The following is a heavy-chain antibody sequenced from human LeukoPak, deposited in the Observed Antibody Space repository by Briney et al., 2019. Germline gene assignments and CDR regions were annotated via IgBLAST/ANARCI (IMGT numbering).Heavy chain of an antibody. CDR3: AKDREGASGYFDY. J-gene: IGHJ4*02. Sequence: GGSLRLSCAASGFTFSNYGMHWVRQAPGKGLEWVAFIRCDGSNKYYADSVKGRFTISRDNSKNTLYLQMNSLRAEDTAVYYCAKDREGASGYFDYWGQGTLVTVSS. V-gene: IGHV3-30*02. CDR1: GFTFSNYG. D-gene: IGHD1-26*01. CDR2: IRCDGSNK.